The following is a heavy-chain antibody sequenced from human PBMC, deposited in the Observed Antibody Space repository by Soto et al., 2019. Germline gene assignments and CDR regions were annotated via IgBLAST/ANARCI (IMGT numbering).Heavy chain of an antibody. CDR1: GYTFSNYD. CDR3: ARGKRYTTDY. CDR2: MSPNSGRT. V-gene: IGHV1-8*01. J-gene: IGHJ4*02. D-gene: IGHD2-2*02. Sequence: QVQLVQSGAEVKKPGASVKVSCKASGYTFSNYDINWVRQATGQGLEWMGWMSPNSGRTGYAQKFQGTVTMPRTTSSSTAYMELSSLRSEDTAVYYCARGKRYTTDYWGQGTLFTFSS.